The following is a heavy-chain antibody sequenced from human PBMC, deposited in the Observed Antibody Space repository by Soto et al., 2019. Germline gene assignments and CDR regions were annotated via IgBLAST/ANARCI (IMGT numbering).Heavy chain of an antibody. CDR2: ISAYNGNT. J-gene: IGHJ6*02. V-gene: IGHV1-18*01. CDR3: ARDLEINMIVVVINYYYGMDV. Sequence: ASVKVSCKASGYTFTSYGISWVRQAPGQGLEWMGWISAYNGNTNYAQKLQGRVTMTTDTSTSTAYMELRSLRSDDTAVYYCARDLEINMIVVVINYYYGMDVWGQGPTVTVYS. D-gene: IGHD3-22*01. CDR1: GYTFTSYG.